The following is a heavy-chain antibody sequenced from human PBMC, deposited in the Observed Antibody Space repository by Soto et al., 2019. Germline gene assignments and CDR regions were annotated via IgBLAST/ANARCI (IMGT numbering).Heavy chain of an antibody. CDR2: IWYDGSNK. D-gene: IGHD3-10*01. J-gene: IGHJ5*02. CDR1: GFTFGSYG. CDR3: ARDRGLTMVRGVAFDP. V-gene: IGHV3-33*01. Sequence: QVQLVESGGGVVQPGRSLRLSCAASGFTFGSYGMHWVRQAPGKGLEWVAVIWYDGSNKYYADSVKGRFTISRDNSKNTLYLQMNSLRAEDTAVYYCARDRGLTMVRGVAFDPWGQGTLVTVSS.